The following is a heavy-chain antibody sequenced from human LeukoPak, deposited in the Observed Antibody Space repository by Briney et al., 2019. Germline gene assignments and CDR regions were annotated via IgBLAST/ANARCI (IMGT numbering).Heavy chain of an antibody. D-gene: IGHD5-18*01. J-gene: IGHJ6*02. CDR3: ARADRTVDTAMVRYYYYGMDV. Sequence: SETLSLTCTVSGGPISSYYWSWIRQPPGKGLEWIGYIYYSGSTNYNPSLKSRVTISRDTSKNQFSPKLSSVTAADTAVYYCARADRTVDTAMVRYYYYGMDVWGQGNTVTVSS. V-gene: IGHV4-59*01. CDR2: IYYSGST. CDR1: GGPISSYY.